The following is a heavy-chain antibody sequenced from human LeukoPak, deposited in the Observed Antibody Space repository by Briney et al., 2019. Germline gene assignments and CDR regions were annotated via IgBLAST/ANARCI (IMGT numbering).Heavy chain of an antibody. Sequence: PGRSLRLSCAASGSTFSSYGMHWVRQAPGKGLEWVAVISYDGSNKYYADSVKGRFTISRDNSKNTLYLQMNSLRAEDTAVYYCAKERREMATIGGILDYRGQGTLVTVSS. V-gene: IGHV3-30*18. D-gene: IGHD5-24*01. J-gene: IGHJ4*02. CDR2: ISYDGSNK. CDR3: AKERREMATIGGILDY. CDR1: GSTFSSYG.